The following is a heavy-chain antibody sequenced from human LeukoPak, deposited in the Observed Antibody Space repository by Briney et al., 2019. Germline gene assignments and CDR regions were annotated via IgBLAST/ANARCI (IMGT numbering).Heavy chain of an antibody. CDR1: GGSFSDYY. V-gene: IGHV4-34*01. D-gene: IGHD4-23*01. CDR3: ARNDGNSDFDY. Sequence: SETLSLTCAVYGGSFSDYYWSWIRQPPGKGLEWIGEINHGGVSNYNPSLKSRVTISVDKSKTQFSLQLSSVTAADTAVYYCARNDGNSDFDYWGQGTLVTVSS. J-gene: IGHJ4*02. CDR2: INHGGVS.